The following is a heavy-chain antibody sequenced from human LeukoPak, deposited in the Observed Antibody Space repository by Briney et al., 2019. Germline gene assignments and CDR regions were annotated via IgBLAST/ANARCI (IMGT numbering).Heavy chain of an antibody. J-gene: IGHJ4*02. CDR2: INTDGSST. CDR3: ARRTPFGYGGNTFDY. CDR1: GFPFSSYW. V-gene: IGHV3-74*01. D-gene: IGHD4-23*01. Sequence: GGSLRLSCAASGFPFSSYWMTWVRQAPGKGLVWVSRINTDGSSTTYADSVKGRFTISRDNAKNTLYLQMNSLRAEDTAVYYCARRTPFGYGGNTFDYWGQGTLLTVSS.